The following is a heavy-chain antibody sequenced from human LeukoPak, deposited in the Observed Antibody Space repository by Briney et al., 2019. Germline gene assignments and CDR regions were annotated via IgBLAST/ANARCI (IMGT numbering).Heavy chain of an antibody. CDR3: ARVSDYGLFDY. CDR1: GGSFSGYY. CDR2: IYYSGST. Sequence: RPSETLSLTCAVYGGSFSGYYWSWIRQPPGKGLEWIGYIYYSGSTNYNPSLKSRVTISVDTSKNQFSLKLSSVTAADTAVYYCARVSDYGLFDYWGQGTLVTVSS. V-gene: IGHV4-59*01. D-gene: IGHD4-17*01. J-gene: IGHJ4*02.